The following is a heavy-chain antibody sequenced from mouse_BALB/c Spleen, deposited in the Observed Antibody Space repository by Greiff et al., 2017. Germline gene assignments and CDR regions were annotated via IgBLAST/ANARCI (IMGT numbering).Heavy chain of an antibody. CDR1: GFAFSGYD. CDR2: ISSGGGST. V-gene: IGHV5-12-1*01. Sequence: EVKLMESGGGLVKPGGSLKLSCAASGFAFSGYDMSWVRQTPEKRLEWVAYISSGGGSTYYPDTVKGRFTISRDNAKNTLYLQMSSLKSEDTAMYYCARQEGSMDYWGQGTSVTVSS. J-gene: IGHJ4*01. CDR3: ARQEGSMDY.